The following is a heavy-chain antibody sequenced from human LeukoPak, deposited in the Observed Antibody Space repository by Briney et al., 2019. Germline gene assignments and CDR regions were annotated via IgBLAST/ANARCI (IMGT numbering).Heavy chain of an antibody. CDR1: GFTFSSYW. V-gene: IGHV3-7*03. J-gene: IGHJ3*02. CDR2: IKQDGSEK. D-gene: IGHD4-17*01. Sequence: GGSLRLSCAASGFTFSSYWMSWVRQAPGKGLEWVANIKQDGSEKYYVDSVKGRFTISRDNAKNSLYLQMNSLRAEDTAVYYCARAPPMTTVTTDAFDIWGQRTMVTVSS. CDR3: ARAPPMTTVTTDAFDI.